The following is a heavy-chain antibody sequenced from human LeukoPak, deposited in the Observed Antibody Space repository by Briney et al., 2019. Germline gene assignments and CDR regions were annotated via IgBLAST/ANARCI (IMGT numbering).Heavy chain of an antibody. D-gene: IGHD3-22*01. V-gene: IGHV4-4*07. CDR2: IYTSGST. CDR1: AGSISSYY. Sequence: SETLSLTCTVSAGSISSYYWSWIRQPAGKGLEWIGRIYTSGSTNYNPSLKSRVTMSVDTSKNQLSLKLSSVTAADTAVCYCARGASGYYLFDYWGQGTLVTVSS. CDR3: ARGASGYYLFDY. J-gene: IGHJ4*02.